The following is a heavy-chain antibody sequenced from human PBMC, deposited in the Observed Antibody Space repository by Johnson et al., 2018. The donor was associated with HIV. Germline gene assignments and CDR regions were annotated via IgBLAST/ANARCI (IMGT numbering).Heavy chain of an antibody. J-gene: IGHJ3*01. Sequence: VQLVESGGGLVQPGGSLRLSSAASGFTFSSYAMDWVRQTPGKGLAWVSAVSAGGDNTYYADSVEGRFTISRDNFKNTLYLQMNSLRAEDTAVYYCARSMRGAFDVWGQGTMVTVAS. CDR2: VSAGGDNT. CDR3: ARSMRGAFDV. V-gene: IGHV3-23*04. CDR1: GFTFSSYA. D-gene: IGHD3-10*01.